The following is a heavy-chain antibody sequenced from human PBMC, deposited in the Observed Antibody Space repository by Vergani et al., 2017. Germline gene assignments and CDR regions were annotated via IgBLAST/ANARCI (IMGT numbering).Heavy chain of an antibody. CDR2: FDPEHGEV. CDR3: AIVTKYYDISGYYFDY. J-gene: IGHJ4*02. D-gene: IGHD3-22*01. V-gene: IGHV1-24*01. CDR1: GYSLTELT. Sequence: QVQLVQSGSEVRKPGASVKVSCQVSGYSLTELTIHWVRQAPGKGLEWMGGFDPEHGEVTFAHHIQGRVTMTEDISTDTAYMELSSLRPEDTALYYCAIVTKYYDISGYYFDYWGQGTLVTVSS.